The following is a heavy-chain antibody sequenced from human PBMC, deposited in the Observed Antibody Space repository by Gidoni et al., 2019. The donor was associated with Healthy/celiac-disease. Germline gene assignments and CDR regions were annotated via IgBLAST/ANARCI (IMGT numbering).Heavy chain of an antibody. CDR1: GGSISSSSYY. J-gene: IGHJ2*01. Sequence: GGSISSSSYYWGWIRQPPGKGLEWIGSIYYSGSTYYNPSLKSRVTISVDTSKNQFSLKLSSVTAADTAVYYCARSRNLDLWGRGTLVTVSS. CDR3: ARSRNLDL. V-gene: IGHV4-39*01. CDR2: IYYSGST. D-gene: IGHD1-1*01.